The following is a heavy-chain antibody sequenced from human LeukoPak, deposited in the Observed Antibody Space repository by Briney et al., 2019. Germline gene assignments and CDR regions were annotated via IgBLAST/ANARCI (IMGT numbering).Heavy chain of an antibody. CDR3: ARSRKVEMVVAAFSLGY. V-gene: IGHV1-3*01. CDR1: GYTFTSYA. J-gene: IGHJ4*02. Sequence: GESLKISCKASGYTFTSYAMHWVRQAPGQRLEWMGWINAGNGNTKYSQKFQGRVTITRDTSASTAYMELSSLRSEDTAVYYCARSRKVEMVVAAFSLGYWGQGTLVTVSS. D-gene: IGHD2-15*01. CDR2: INAGNGNT.